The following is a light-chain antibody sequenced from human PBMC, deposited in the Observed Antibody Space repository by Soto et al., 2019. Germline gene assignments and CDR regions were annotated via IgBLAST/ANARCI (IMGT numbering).Light chain of an antibody. J-gene: IGKJ5*01. CDR2: GAS. Sequence: ETVMTQSPATLSLFPGERATLSCRASQSVSNNLAWYQQKSGQSPRLLIYGASTRATGFPARVSGSGSGTEFTLTISSLQSEDFAVYYCQQYNGWPITFGQGTRLEIK. CDR3: QQYNGWPIT. CDR1: QSVSNN. V-gene: IGKV3-15*01.